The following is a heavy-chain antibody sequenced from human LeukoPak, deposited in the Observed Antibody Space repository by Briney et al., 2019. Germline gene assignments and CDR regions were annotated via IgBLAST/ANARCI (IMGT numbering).Heavy chain of an antibody. D-gene: IGHD4-17*01. CDR2: IIPILGIA. CDR3: AKAPDDYGDYIDY. V-gene: IGHV1-69*04. CDR1: GGTFSSYA. Sequence: ASVKVSCKASGGTFSSYAISWVRQAPGQGLEWMGRIIPILGIANYAQKFQGRVTITADKSTSTAYMELNSLRAEDTAVYYCAKAPDDYGDYIDYWGQGTLVTVSS. J-gene: IGHJ4*02.